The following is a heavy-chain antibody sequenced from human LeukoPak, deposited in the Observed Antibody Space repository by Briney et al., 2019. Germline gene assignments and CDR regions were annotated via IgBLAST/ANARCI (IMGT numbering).Heavy chain of an antibody. CDR1: GFTFSSYG. D-gene: IGHD6-19*01. J-gene: IGHJ4*02. CDR3: AKDSEYGSGWNSFV. Sequence: PGRSLRLSCAASGFTFSSYGMHWVRQAPGKGLEWVALISYDGSDKYYADSVKGRFTISRDNPKNTLYVQMNSLRAEDTAVYYCAKDSEYGSGWNSFVWGQGTLVTVSS. V-gene: IGHV3-30*18. CDR2: ISYDGSDK.